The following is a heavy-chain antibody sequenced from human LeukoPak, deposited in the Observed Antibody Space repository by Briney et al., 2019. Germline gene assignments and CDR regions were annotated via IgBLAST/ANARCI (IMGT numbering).Heavy chain of an antibody. D-gene: IGHD2-2*01. CDR1: GYTFTSYG. CDR2: ISAYNGNT. Sequence: ASVKVSCKASGYTFTSYGISWARQAPGQGLEWMGWISAYNGNTNYAQKLQGRVTITTDTSTSTAYMELRSLRSDDTAVYYCARPRAYGYCSSTSCLPNPYDYWGQGTLVTVSS. V-gene: IGHV1-18*04. CDR3: ARPRAYGYCSSTSCLPNPYDY. J-gene: IGHJ4*02.